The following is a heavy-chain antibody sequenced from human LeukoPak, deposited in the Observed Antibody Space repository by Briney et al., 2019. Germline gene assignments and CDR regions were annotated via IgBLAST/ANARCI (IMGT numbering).Heavy chain of an antibody. J-gene: IGHJ5*02. CDR2: IIGSGSST. V-gene: IGHV3-23*01. CDR1: GFTFSSYG. CDR3: ARWYYYETSGLYYGSFDN. Sequence: GGSLRLSCAASGFTFSSYGMSWVRQAPGKGLQWVSVIIGSGSSTYYADSVKGRFAISRDNARNTLYLQMNSLRAEDTAVYYCARWYYYETSGLYYGSFDNWGQGTLVTVSS. D-gene: IGHD3-22*01.